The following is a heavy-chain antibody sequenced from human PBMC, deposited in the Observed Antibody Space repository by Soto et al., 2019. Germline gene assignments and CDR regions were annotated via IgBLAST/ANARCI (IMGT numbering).Heavy chain of an antibody. D-gene: IGHD1-26*01. J-gene: IGHJ2*01. CDR3: AKTVGLGPFGHFTL. V-gene: IGHV3-11*05. CDR2: ISHTSHYM. Sequence: QEQLVESGGGLVKPRGSLRLSCAASGFTFSDAYMSWIRQAPGKGLEGVSYISHTSHYMKYSDSVEGRFTVSRDNAKNSLYLHMNSLRAEDTAVYYCAKTVGLGPFGHFTLGARGTLVIVSS. CDR1: GFTFSDAY.